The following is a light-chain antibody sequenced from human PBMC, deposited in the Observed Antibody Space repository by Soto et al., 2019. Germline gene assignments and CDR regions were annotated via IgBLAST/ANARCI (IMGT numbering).Light chain of an antibody. Sequence: EIVLTHSPATLSVSPCDRATLSFSASESVSSNVAWYQQKPGQTPRLLIYGASTRATGVPPRFSGSRSGTEFTLTISSLQSEDFAVYYCQQYFNWPPYTFGQGTKVDI. J-gene: IGKJ2*01. V-gene: IGKV3-15*01. CDR1: ESVSSN. CDR3: QQYFNWPPYT. CDR2: GAS.